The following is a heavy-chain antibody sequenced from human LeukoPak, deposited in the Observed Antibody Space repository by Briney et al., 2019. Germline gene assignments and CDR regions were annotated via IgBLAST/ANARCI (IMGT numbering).Heavy chain of an antibody. CDR2: IASAAHGGTT. CDR1: GFTFSSYA. CDR3: SEGLDY. J-gene: IGHJ4*02. V-gene: IGHV3-15*04. Sequence: GSLRLSCAASGFTFSSYAMSWVRQAPGKGLEWVGRIASAAHGGTTDYAAPVKGRFTISRDDSKNTLYLQMNSLKTDDTAVYFCSEGLDYWGQGTLVTVSS.